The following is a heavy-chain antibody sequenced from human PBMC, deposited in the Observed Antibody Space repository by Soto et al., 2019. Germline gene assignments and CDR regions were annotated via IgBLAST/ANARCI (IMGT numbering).Heavy chain of an antibody. Sequence: QVQLVQSGAEVKKPGSSVKVSCKASGGTFSSYAISWVRQAPGQGLEWMGGIIPIFGTANYAQKFQGRVTITADESTSTANMELCSLRSEETAVYYCASAGSRALGMDVWGQGTTVTVS. J-gene: IGHJ6*01. V-gene: IGHV1-69*12. CDR2: IIPIFGTA. CDR3: ASAGSRALGMDV. CDR1: GGTFSSYA.